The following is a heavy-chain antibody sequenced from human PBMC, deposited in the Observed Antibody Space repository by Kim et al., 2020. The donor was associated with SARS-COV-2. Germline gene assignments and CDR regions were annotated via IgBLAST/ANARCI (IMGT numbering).Heavy chain of an antibody. CDR3: ARTYYDILTGYYPYYFDY. CDR1: GGSISSYY. CDR2: IYYSGST. V-gene: IGHV4-59*01. D-gene: IGHD3-9*01. Sequence: SETLSLTCTVSGGSISSYYWSWIRQPPGKGLEWIGYIYYSGSTNYNPSLKSRVTISVDTSKNQFSLKLSYVTAADTAVYYCARTYYDILTGYYPYYFDYWSQASLVTVSS. J-gene: IGHJ4*02.